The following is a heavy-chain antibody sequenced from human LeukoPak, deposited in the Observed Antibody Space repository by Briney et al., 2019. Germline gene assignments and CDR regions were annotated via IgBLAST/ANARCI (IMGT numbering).Heavy chain of an antibody. CDR3: ARGVASSSWYNYYYYYMDV. Sequence: ASVKVSCKASGYTFTSYDISWARQATGQGLEWMGWMNPNSGNTGYAQKFQGRVTMTRNTSISTAYMELSSLRSEDTAVYYCARGVASSSWYNYYYYYMDVWGKGTTVTVSS. CDR1: GYTFTSYD. J-gene: IGHJ6*03. D-gene: IGHD6-13*01. CDR2: MNPNSGNT. V-gene: IGHV1-8*01.